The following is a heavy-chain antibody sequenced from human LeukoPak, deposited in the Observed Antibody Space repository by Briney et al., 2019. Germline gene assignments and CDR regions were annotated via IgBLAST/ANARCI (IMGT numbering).Heavy chain of an antibody. CDR3: ATRSLPGYYYGMDV. J-gene: IGHJ6*02. CDR2: IYSGGNT. Sequence: GGSLRLSCAASGFTVSSNYMSWVRQAPGKGLEWASIIYSGGNTYYVDSVKGRFTISRDNSKNTLYLQMNSLRAEDTAVYYCATRSLPGYYYGMDVWGQGTTVTVSS. V-gene: IGHV3-53*01. D-gene: IGHD2-15*01. CDR1: GFTVSSNY.